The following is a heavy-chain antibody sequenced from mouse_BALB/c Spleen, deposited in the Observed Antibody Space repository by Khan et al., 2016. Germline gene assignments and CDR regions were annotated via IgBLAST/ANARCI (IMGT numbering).Heavy chain of an antibody. J-gene: IGHJ4*01. Sequence: EVQLVESGGGLVQPKGSLKLSCAASGFTFNTYAMNWVRQAPGKGLEWVARIRSKSNNYATYYADSVKDRFTISRDDSQSMLYLQMNNLKTEDTAIYYCVRPNYDYYAMDYWGQGTSVTVSS. V-gene: IGHV10-1*02. CDR3: VRPNYDYYAMDY. CDR2: IRSKSNNYAT. CDR1: GFTFNTYA.